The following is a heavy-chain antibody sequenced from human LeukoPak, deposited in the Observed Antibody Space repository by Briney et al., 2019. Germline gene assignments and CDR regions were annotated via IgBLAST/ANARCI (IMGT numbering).Heavy chain of an antibody. CDR3: VRDTYYYDSTGQDKSDY. V-gene: IGHV1-2*02. D-gene: IGHD3-22*01. Sequence: ASVKVSCKASGYTFTGYYMHWVRQAPGQGLEWMGWINPDSGGTNYAQKFQGRVTMTRDTSISTAYMVLSRLRSDDTAVYYCVRDTYYYDSTGQDKSDYWGQGTLVTVS. CDR2: INPDSGGT. CDR1: GYTFTGYY. J-gene: IGHJ4*02.